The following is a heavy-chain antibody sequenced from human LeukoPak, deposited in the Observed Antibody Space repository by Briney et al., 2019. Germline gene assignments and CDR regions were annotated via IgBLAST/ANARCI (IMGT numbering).Heavy chain of an antibody. Sequence: SQTPSLTCTVSGGSISSGDYYWSWIRQPPGKGLEWIGYIYYSGSTYYNPSLKSRVTISVDRSKNQFSLKLSSVTAADTAVYYCARDNFGSPDILTGYYVSGFDYWGQGTLVTVSS. CDR3: ARDNFGSPDILTGYYVSGFDY. J-gene: IGHJ4*02. CDR2: IYYSGST. D-gene: IGHD3-9*01. V-gene: IGHV4-30-4*01. CDR1: GGSISSGDYY.